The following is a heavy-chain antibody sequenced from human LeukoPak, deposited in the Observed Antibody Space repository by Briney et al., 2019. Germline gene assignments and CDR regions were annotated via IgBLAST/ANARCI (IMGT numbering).Heavy chain of an antibody. V-gene: IGHV1-3*01. CDR1: GYTFTSYA. J-gene: IGHJ4*02. D-gene: IGHD3-10*01. Sequence: GASVKVSCKASGYTFTSYAMHWVRQAPGQRLEWLGWINAGNGNTKYSQKFQGRVTITRDTSASTAYMELSSLRSEDTGVYYCARHYGSGSYYVRNMFDYWGQGTLVTVSS. CDR3: ARHYGSGSYYVRNMFDY. CDR2: INAGNGNT.